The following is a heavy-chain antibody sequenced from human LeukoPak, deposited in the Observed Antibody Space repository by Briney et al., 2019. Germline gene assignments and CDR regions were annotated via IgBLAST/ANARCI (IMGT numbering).Heavy chain of an antibody. Sequence: ASVKVSCKASGYTFTGYYMHWVRQAPGQGLEWMGWINPNSGGTNYAQKFQGRVTMTRDTSISTAYMELSRLRSDDTAVYYCAREGDYYGSGSYSDWFDPWGQGTLVTVSS. V-gene: IGHV1-2*02. CDR3: AREGDYYGSGSYSDWFDP. D-gene: IGHD3-10*01. CDR2: INPNSGGT. CDR1: GYTFTGYY. J-gene: IGHJ5*02.